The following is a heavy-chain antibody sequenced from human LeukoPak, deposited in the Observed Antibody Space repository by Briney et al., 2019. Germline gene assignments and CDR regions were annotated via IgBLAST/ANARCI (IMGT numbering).Heavy chain of an antibody. J-gene: IGHJ4*02. D-gene: IGHD3-22*01. CDR3: ASSLTYYYDSSGYSY. CDR2: FDPEDGET. CDR1: GYTLTELS. Sequence: GASVKVSCKVSGYTLTELSMHWVRQAPGKGLEWMGGFDPEDGETIYAQKFQGRVTMTEDTSTDTAYMELSSLRSEDTAVYYCASSLTYYYDSSGYSYWGQGTLVTVSS. V-gene: IGHV1-24*01.